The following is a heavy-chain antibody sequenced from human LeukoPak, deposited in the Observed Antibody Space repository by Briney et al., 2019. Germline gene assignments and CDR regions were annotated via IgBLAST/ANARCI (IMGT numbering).Heavy chain of an antibody. J-gene: IGHJ4*02. CDR1: GFTFSSYS. CDR3: AKGGKWDVTPFDY. D-gene: IGHD1-26*01. V-gene: IGHV3-23*01. Sequence: GGSLRLSCVASGFTFSSYSMDWVRQAPGKGLEWVSTISGGGGSTYYADSVKGRFTISRDNSKNTLYLQVNSLRAEDTAVYYCAKGGKWDVTPFDYWGQGTLVTVSS. CDR2: ISGGGGST.